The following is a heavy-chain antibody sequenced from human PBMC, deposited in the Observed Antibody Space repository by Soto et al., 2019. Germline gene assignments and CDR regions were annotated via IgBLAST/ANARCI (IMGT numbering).Heavy chain of an antibody. V-gene: IGHV3-11*06. CDR3: ARQIPGELTAFAY. D-gene: IGHD1-26*01. J-gene: IGHJ4*02. CDR2: VSSSSSLT. CDR1: GFTFSDYY. Sequence: QVQLVESGGGLVEPGGSLRVSCAVSGFTFSDYYMTWIRQAPGKGLEWVSYVSSSSSLTNYADSVRGRFTISRDNAKNSLYLQMNSLRAEDTAVYYCARQIPGELTAFAYWGQGTLVTVSS.